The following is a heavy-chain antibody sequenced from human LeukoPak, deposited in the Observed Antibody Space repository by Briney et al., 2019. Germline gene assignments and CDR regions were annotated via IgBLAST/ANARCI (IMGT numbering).Heavy chain of an antibody. CDR2: IYTSGST. CDR3: ARYGGYSYGYDY. V-gene: IGHV4-61*02. J-gene: IGHJ4*02. D-gene: IGHD5-18*01. Sequence: SETLSLTCAVSGYSISSGYYWSWIRQPAGKGLEWIGRIYTSGSTNYNPSLKSRVTISVDTSKNQFSLKLSSVTAADTAVYYCARYGGYSYGYDYWGQGTLVTVSS. CDR1: GYSISSGYY.